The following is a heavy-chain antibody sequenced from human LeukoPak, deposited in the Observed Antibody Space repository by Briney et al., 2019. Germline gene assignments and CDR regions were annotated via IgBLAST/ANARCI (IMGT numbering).Heavy chain of an antibody. V-gene: IGHV3-23*01. Sequence: PGGSLRLSCVASGFTFSNYVMSWVRQAPGKGLEWVSAISGSDGSTYYADSVKGRFTISRDNSNNTLYLQMNSLRAEDTAVYYCAKNAVAVAGTSGHFDYWGQGTLVPVSS. CDR1: GFTFSNYV. D-gene: IGHD6-19*01. CDR3: AKNAVAVAGTSGHFDY. J-gene: IGHJ4*02. CDR2: ISGSDGST.